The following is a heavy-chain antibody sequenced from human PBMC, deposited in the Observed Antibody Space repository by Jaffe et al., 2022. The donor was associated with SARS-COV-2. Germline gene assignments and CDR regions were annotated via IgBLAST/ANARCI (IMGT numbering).Heavy chain of an antibody. V-gene: IGHV3-9*01. CDR1: GFTFDDYA. CDR2: ISWNSGSI. Sequence: EVQLVESGGGLVQPGRSLRLSCAASGFTFDDYAMHWVRQAPGKGLEWVSGISWNSGSIGYADSVKGRFTISRDNAKNSLYLQMNSLRAEDTALYYCAKGPSLTTEEGMDVWGQGTTVTVSS. J-gene: IGHJ6*02. CDR3: AKGPSLTTEEGMDV. D-gene: IGHD4-4*01.